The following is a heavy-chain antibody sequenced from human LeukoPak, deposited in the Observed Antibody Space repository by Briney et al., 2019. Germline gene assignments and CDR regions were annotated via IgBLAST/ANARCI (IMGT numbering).Heavy chain of an antibody. Sequence: GGSLRLSCAASGFSFSGYNMNWVRQAPGKGLEWVSASSGSGGSTYYADSVKGRFTISRDNSKNTLYLQMNSLRAEDTAVYYCAKDEFYYDSSGYLFDYWGQGTLVTVSS. CDR1: GFSFSGYN. V-gene: IGHV3-23*01. J-gene: IGHJ4*02. D-gene: IGHD3-22*01. CDR3: AKDEFYYDSSGYLFDY. CDR2: SSGSGGST.